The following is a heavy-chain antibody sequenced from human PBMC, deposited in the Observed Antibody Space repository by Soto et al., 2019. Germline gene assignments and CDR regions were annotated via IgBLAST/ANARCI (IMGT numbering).Heavy chain of an antibody. Sequence: QVQLVQSGAELKKPGSSVKVSCKASGDTFSGYPINWVRQAPGEGLEWMGRIIPVFGTTNDAQRFEGRVTFTADEPTNTPYMELRGLLSEDTAVYYCARDGGFGELKYWGPGTLVTVSS. CDR3: ARDGGFGELKY. CDR2: IIPVFGTT. D-gene: IGHD3-10*01. CDR1: GDTFSGYP. J-gene: IGHJ4*02. V-gene: IGHV1-69*18.